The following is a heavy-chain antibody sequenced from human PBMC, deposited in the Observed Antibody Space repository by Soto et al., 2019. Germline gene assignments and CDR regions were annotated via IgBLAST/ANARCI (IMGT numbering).Heavy chain of an antibody. V-gene: IGHV3-48*01. D-gene: IGHD3-3*01. CDR3: ARDSTIFGVVTAQY. J-gene: IGHJ4*02. Sequence: GGSLRLSCAASGFTFSSYSMNWVRQAPGKGLEWVSYISSSSSTIYYADSVKGRFTISRDNAKNSLYLQMNSLRAEDTAVYYCARDSTIFGVVTAQYWGQGTLVTVSS. CDR2: ISSSSSTI. CDR1: GFTFSSYS.